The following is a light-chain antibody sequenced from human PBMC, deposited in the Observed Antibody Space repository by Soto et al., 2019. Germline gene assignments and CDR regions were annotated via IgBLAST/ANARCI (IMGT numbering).Light chain of an antibody. J-gene: IGKJ2*01. CDR3: QEYNNWPRT. CDR1: QSVSSN. CDR2: GAS. Sequence: EIVMTQSPATLSVSPGERATLSCRASQSVSSNLAWYQQKPGQAPRLLIYGASTRATGIPARFSGSGSGTEFTLTISGLLSEDVVVYYCQEYNNWPRTFGEGTKMEIK. V-gene: IGKV3-15*01.